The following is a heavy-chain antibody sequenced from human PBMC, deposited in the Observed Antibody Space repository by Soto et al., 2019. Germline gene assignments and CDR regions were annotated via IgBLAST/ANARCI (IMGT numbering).Heavy chain of an antibody. CDR1: GYTLTSYA. J-gene: IGHJ5*02. V-gene: IGHV1-3*01. Sequence: ASVKVSCKASGYTLTSYAMHWVRQAPGQRLEWMGWINAGNGNTKYSQKFQGRVTITRDTSASTAYMELSSLRSEDTAVYYCARDSRIHLYNWFDPWGQGTLVTVSS. CDR3: ARDSRIHLYNWFDP. CDR2: INAGNGNT.